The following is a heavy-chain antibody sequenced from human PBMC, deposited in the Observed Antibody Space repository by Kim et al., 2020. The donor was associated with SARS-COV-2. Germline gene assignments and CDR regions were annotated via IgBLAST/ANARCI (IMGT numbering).Heavy chain of an antibody. CDR2: INAGNGNT. V-gene: IGHV1-3*01. J-gene: IGHJ4*02. Sequence: ASVKVSCKASGYTFTSYAMHWVRQAPGQRLEWMGWINAGNGNTKYSQKFQGRVTITRDTSASTAYMELSSLRSEDTAVYYCARSITMVRGVIITPLGYWGQGTLVTVSS. CDR1: GYTFTSYA. D-gene: IGHD3-10*01. CDR3: ARSITMVRGVIITPLGY.